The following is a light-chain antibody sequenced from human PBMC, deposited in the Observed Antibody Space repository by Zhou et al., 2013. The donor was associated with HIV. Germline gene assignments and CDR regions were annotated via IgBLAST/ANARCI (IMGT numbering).Light chain of an antibody. Sequence: EIVLTQSPGTLSLSPGERAXLSCRASQSVSSSYLAWYQQKSGQAPRLLIFGASIRATGIPDRFSGGGSGTDFTLTISSLEPEDFAVYYCQQYDSSPITFGQGTRLEIK. V-gene: IGKV3-20*01. J-gene: IGKJ5*01. CDR2: GAS. CDR1: QSVSSSY. CDR3: QQYDSSPIT.